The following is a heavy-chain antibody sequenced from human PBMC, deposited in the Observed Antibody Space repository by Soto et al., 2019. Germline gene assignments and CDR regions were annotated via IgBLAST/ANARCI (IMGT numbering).Heavy chain of an antibody. V-gene: IGHV4-4*02. CDR2: IYHSGST. Sequence: QVQLQESGPGLAKPSGTMSLTCAVYGGSISSSNWWSWVRQPPGKGQEWIGEIYHSGSTNYNPSLKSRVTISLDKSKNQFSLKLSSVTAADTAVYYCARDRTDGYYYYGMDVWGQGTTVTVSS. CDR1: GGSISSSNW. CDR3: ARDRTDGYYYYGMDV. J-gene: IGHJ6*02.